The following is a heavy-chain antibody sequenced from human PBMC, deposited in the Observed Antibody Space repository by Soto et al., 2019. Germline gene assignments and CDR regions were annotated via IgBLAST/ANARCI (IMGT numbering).Heavy chain of an antibody. J-gene: IGHJ4*02. CDR2: IKTTTDGGTT. CDR3: ITVKVTMIVEVTHY. CDR1: GFTFTNAW. D-gene: IGHD3-22*01. Sequence: PGGSLRLSCAVSGFTFTNAWMCWVRKAPGKGLEWVGRIKTTTDGGTTDYAAPVKGRFTVSRDDSETTWYLQMNSLKTGDTAVYYCITVKVTMIVEVTHYWGQGTLVTVSS. V-gene: IGHV3-15*01.